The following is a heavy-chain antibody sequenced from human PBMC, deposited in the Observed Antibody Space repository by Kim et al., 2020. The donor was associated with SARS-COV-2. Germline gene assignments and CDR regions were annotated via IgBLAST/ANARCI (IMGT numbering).Heavy chain of an antibody. J-gene: IGHJ4*02. V-gene: IGHV3-30-3*01. CDR3: ARMLGVAGTAFDY. D-gene: IGHD6-19*01. CDR1: GFTFSSYA. CDR2: ISYDGSKK. Sequence: GGSLRLSCAASGFTFSSYAMHWVRQAPGKGLEWVAVISYDGSKKYYADSVKGRFTISRDKSKNTLYLQMNSLRAEDTAVYYCARMLGVAGTAFDYWGQGTLVTLSS.